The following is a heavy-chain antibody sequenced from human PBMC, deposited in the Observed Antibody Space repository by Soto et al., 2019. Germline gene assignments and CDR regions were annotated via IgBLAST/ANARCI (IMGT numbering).Heavy chain of an antibody. CDR1: GGSISSYY. J-gene: IGHJ6*02. D-gene: IGHD2-15*01. CDR2: IYYSGST. Sequence: PSETLSLTCTVSGGSISSYYWSWIRQPPGKGLEWIGYIYYSGSTNYNPSLKSRVTISVDTSKNQFSLKLSSVTAADTAVYYCARVGVVVAATPYYYYYGMDVWGQGTTVTVSS. V-gene: IGHV4-59*01. CDR3: ARVGVVVAATPYYYYYGMDV.